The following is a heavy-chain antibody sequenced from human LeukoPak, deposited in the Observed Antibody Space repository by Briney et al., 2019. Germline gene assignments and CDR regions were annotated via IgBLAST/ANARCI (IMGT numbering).Heavy chain of an antibody. V-gene: IGHV1-2*02. CDR1: GYTFTGYY. CDR2: INPNSGGT. J-gene: IGHJ1*01. Sequence: ASVKVSCKASGYTFTGYYMHWVRQAPGQGLEWMGWINPNSGGTNYAQKFQGRVTMTRDTSISTAYLELSRLRSDDPAVYYCASDGVGCYDSSGSYYFQHWGQGTLVTVSS. CDR3: ASDGVGCYDSSGSYYFQH. D-gene: IGHD3-22*01.